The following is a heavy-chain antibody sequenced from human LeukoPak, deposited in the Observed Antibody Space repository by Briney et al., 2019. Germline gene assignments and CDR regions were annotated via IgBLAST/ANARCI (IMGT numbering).Heavy chain of an antibody. Sequence: GGSLRLSCAASGFTFSIYAMSWVRQAPGKGLEGVSGISGSGGITNYADSVKGRFTISRDNSKNTLYLQMNSLRAEDTAVYYCAKRDFYDSSGYAPLFQHWGQGTLVTVSS. J-gene: IGHJ1*01. CDR1: GFTFSIYA. V-gene: IGHV3-23*01. CDR3: AKRDFYDSSGYAPLFQH. CDR2: ISGSGGIT. D-gene: IGHD3-22*01.